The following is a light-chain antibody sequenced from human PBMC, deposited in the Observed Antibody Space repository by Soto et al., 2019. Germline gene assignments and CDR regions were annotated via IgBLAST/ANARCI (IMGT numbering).Light chain of an antibody. CDR3: QQYNNHSLT. CDR1: QSISSW. V-gene: IGKV1-5*03. CDR2: QES. J-gene: IGKJ1*01. Sequence: DIQMTQSPSTLSASVGDRVIITCRASQSISSWLAWYQQKPGKAPKLLIYQESNLESGVPSRFSGSGSGTEFTLPISSMQPDDFASYYCQQYNNHSLTFGQGPKVEIK.